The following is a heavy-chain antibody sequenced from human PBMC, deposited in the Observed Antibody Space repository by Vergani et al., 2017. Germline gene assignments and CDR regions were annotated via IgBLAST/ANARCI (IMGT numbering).Heavy chain of an antibody. D-gene: IGHD2-8*01. Sequence: EVQLVESGGGLVQPGRSLRLSCAASGFTFDDYAMHWVRQAPGKGLEWVPGISWNSGSIGYADSVKGRFTISRDNAKNSLYLQMNSLRAEDTALYYCAKDTYCTNGVGSYGDSADWGQGTLVTVSS. V-gene: IGHV3-9*01. CDR2: ISWNSGSI. CDR3: AKDTYCTNGVGSYGDSAD. CDR1: GFTFDDYA. J-gene: IGHJ4*02.